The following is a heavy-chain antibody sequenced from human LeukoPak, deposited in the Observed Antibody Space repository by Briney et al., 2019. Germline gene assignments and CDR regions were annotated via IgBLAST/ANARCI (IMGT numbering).Heavy chain of an antibody. J-gene: IGHJ3*02. CDR1: GFTFDDYG. CDR2: INWNGGST. V-gene: IGHV3-20*04. CDR3: ARVHCSSTSCLTDAFDI. Sequence: GGSLRLSCAASGFTFDDYGMSWVRQAPGKGLEWVSGINWNGGSTGYADSVKGRFTISRDNAKNSLYLQMNSLRAEDTALYYCARVHCSSTSCLTDAFDIWGQGTMVTVSS. D-gene: IGHD2-2*01.